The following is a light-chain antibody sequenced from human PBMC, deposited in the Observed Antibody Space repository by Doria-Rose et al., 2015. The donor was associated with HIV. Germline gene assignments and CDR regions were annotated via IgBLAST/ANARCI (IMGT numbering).Light chain of an antibody. CDR2: DVN. CDR3: SSYTNSTTLL. Sequence: ISCTGTSSDVGTYKFVSWYQQHPGKAPKLMIYDVNKRPSGVSSRFSGSKSGNTASLTVSGLQAEDEADYYCSSYTNSTTLLFGGGTKLTVL. CDR1: SSDVGTYKF. J-gene: IGLJ2*01. V-gene: IGLV2-14*04.